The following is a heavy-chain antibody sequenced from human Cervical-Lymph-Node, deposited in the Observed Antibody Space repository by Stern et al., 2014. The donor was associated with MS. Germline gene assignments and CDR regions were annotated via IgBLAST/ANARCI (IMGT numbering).Heavy chain of an antibody. D-gene: IGHD3-22*01. CDR2: LYYSGTT. CDR3: ARDHFTTSLDV. V-gene: IGHV4-31*03. CDR1: GGSISSDNYY. Sequence: VQLVESGPGLVKPSQTLSLTCTVSGGSISSDNYYWTWIRQHPGKGLEWIGHLYYSGTTYSNPSLKSRVSTTVDTSPNLFSLWMSSVTAADTAVYYCARDHFTTSLDVWGHGTTVTVS. J-gene: IGHJ6*02.